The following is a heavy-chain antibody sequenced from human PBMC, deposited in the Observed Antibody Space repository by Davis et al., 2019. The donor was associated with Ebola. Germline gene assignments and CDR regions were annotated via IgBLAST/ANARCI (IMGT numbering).Heavy chain of an antibody. CDR1: GFTFTTYA. Sequence: GGSLRLSCAASGFTFTTYAMMWVRQAPGKGLEWVSVTSGSGGSTYYADSVKGRFTISRDNPKNTVYLQMNSLRAEDTAVYYCTRHVSGDFWFFDLWGRGTLVTVSS. V-gene: IGHV3-23*01. CDR3: TRHVSGDFWFFDL. D-gene: IGHD4-17*01. J-gene: IGHJ2*01. CDR2: TSGSGGST.